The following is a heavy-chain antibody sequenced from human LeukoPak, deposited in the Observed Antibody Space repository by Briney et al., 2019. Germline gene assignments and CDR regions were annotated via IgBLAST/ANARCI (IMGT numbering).Heavy chain of an antibody. CDR1: GGSISSSS. V-gene: IGHV3-48*01. CDR3: GRGRDGYNYRYLDY. CDR2: ISYSSSAI. J-gene: IGHJ4*02. D-gene: IGHD5-24*01. Sequence: ETLSLTCTVSGGSISSSSYYWGWIRQPPGKGLEWVSYISYSSSAIYYADSVKGRFTISRDNAKNTLSLQMNSLRVEDTAVFYCGRGRDGYNYRYLDYWGQGTLVTVSS.